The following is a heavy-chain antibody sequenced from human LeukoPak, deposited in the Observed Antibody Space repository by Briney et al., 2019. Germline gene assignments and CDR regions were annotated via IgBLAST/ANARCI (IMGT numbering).Heavy chain of an antibody. CDR1: GFNFSRPP. CDR3: TRDGRVAYEMDV. Sequence: GSLRLFCAGSGFNFSRPPKDWVRPAPGEGLEWVSYISPGTIYYADSVKGRFTISRDNVKNSLYLQMNSLRAEDTAVYYCTRDGRVAYEMDVWGQGTTVTVSS. CDR2: ISPGTI. D-gene: IGHD2-15*01. V-gene: IGHV3-48*01. J-gene: IGHJ6*02.